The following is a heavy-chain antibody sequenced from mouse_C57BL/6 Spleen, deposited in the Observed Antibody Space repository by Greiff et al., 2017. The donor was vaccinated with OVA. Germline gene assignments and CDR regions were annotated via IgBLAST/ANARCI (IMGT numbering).Heavy chain of an antibody. J-gene: IGHJ3*01. V-gene: IGHV1-15*01. CDR3: TTLYDYDGAY. D-gene: IGHD2-4*01. CDR2: IDPETGGT. CDR1: GYTFTDYE. Sequence: QVQLQQSGAELVRPGASVTLSCKASGYTFTDYEMHWVKQTPVHGLEWIGAIDPETGGTAYNQKFKGKAILTADKSSSTAYIELRSLTSEDSSVYYCTTLYDYDGAYWGQGTLVTVSA.